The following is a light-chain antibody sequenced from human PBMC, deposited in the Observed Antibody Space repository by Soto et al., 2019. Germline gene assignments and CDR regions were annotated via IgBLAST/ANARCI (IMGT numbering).Light chain of an antibody. Sequence: EIVLPQSPATLSLSPGERATLSCRTSQSVSNNYLAWYQQKPGQAPRLLIYGASSRATGIPDRFSGSGSGTDFTLSISRLEPEDFAVYYCQQYSSLWTFGQGTKVDIK. CDR1: QSVSNNY. J-gene: IGKJ1*01. CDR2: GAS. CDR3: QQYSSLWT. V-gene: IGKV3-20*01.